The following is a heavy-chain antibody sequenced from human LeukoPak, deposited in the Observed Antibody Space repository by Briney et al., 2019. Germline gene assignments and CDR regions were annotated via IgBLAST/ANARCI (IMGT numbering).Heavy chain of an antibody. CDR2: ISYDGSNK. D-gene: IGHD4-17*01. CDR3: AKDHLTTVFYNWFDS. J-gene: IGHJ5*01. CDR1: GFTFSNYG. V-gene: IGHV3-30*18. Sequence: PGRSLRLSCAASGFTFSNYGMHWVRQAPGKGLEWVAVISYDGSNKYYADSVKGRFTISRDNYKNTLYLQMNSLRADDTAVYYCAKDHLTTVFYNWFDSWGQGTLVAVSS.